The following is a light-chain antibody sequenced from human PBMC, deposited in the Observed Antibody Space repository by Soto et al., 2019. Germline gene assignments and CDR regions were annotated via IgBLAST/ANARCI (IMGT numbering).Light chain of an antibody. CDR1: SSNIGTNY. CDR2: RNN. V-gene: IGLV1-47*01. Sequence: QSALTQPPSASGTPVQRVTISCSGSSSNIGTNYVYWYQQLTGMAPKLLIYRNNQRPSGVPDRFSGSKSGTSASLAISGLRSEDEADYYCAAWDDSLSGRYVFGPGTKVTVL. J-gene: IGLJ1*01. CDR3: AAWDDSLSGRYV.